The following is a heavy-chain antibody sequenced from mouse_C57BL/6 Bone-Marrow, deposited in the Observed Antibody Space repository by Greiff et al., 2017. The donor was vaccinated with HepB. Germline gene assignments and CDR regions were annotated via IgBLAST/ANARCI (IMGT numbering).Heavy chain of an antibody. J-gene: IGHJ3*01. CDR2: ISYDGSN. CDR3: AREGDYPSFAY. V-gene: IGHV3-6*01. D-gene: IGHD2-4*01. Sequence: EVQRVESGPGLVKPSQSLSLTCSVTGYSITSGYYWNWIRQFPGNKLEWMGYISYDGSNNYNPSLKNRISITRDTSKNQFFLKLSSVTTEDTATYYCAREGDYPSFAYWGQGTLVTVSA. CDR1: GYSITSGYY.